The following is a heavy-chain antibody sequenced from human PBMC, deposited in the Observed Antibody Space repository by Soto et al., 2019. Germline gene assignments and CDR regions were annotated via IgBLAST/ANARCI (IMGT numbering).Heavy chain of an antibody. Sequence: ASVKVSCKTLANTLSDYSLHWVRQAPGLRLEWMGWISAGNAATRYSEKFQGRVTITRDTSASTVYMELSSLRSEDTAVYYCARDPPYVLRSSYGMDVWGQGTTVTVSS. J-gene: IGHJ6*02. CDR3: ARDPPYVLRSSYGMDV. D-gene: IGHD3-3*01. V-gene: IGHV1-3*01. CDR2: ISAGNAAT. CDR1: ANTLSDYS.